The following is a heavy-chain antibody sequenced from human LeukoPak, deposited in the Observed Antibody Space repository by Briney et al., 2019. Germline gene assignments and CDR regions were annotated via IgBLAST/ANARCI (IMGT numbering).Heavy chain of an antibody. CDR1: GYSFTSNY. Sequence: ASVKVSCKASGYSFTSNYIHWVRQAPGQGLEWMGMIYPRDGSTSYAQKFQGRVTVTRDTSTSTVHMELSGLRSEDTAVYYCARDQEAFDYWGQGALVTVSS. V-gene: IGHV1-46*01. CDR3: ARDQEAFDY. J-gene: IGHJ4*02. CDR2: IYPRDGST.